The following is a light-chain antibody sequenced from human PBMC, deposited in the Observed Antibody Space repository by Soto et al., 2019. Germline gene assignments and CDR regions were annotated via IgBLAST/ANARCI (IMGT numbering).Light chain of an antibody. CDR1: QSVSSSF. CDR2: GAS. CDR3: QQYDRSPPWT. Sequence: EIVLTQSPGTLSLSPGERVTLSCRASQSVSSSFLAWYQQKPGQAPRLLIYGASSRASGIPDRFSGSGSGTDFTLTISRLEPEGFAVYYCQQYDRSPPWTFGQGTKVEIK. V-gene: IGKV3-20*01. J-gene: IGKJ1*01.